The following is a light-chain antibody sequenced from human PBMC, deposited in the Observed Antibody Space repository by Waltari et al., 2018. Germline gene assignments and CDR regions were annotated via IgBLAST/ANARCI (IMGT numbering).Light chain of an antibody. Sequence: QSALTQPASVSGSPGQSITISCIGTSSDVGGYNYVAWFQQYPGKAPKLLIYDVTNRFAGVSNRFSGSNSGNTASLTISGLQAEDEADYYCDSYTSSVTRIFGTGTKVTVL. CDR3: DSYTSSVTRI. CDR1: SSDVGGYNY. J-gene: IGLJ1*01. V-gene: IGLV2-14*03. CDR2: DVT.